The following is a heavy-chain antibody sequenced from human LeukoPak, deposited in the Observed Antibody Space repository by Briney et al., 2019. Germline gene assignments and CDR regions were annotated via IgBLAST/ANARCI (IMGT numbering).Heavy chain of an antibody. J-gene: IGHJ4*02. V-gene: IGHV4-34*01. CDR2: INNSGST. CDR1: SGSFSGYY. CDR3: AREDVDTAMVTKLDY. Sequence: PSETLSLTCAVYSGSFSGYYWSWLRQPPGKGLEWIGEINNSGSTNYNPSLESRVTISVDTSKNQFSLKLSSVTAADTAVYYCAREDVDTAMVTKLDYWGQGTLVTVSS. D-gene: IGHD5-18*01.